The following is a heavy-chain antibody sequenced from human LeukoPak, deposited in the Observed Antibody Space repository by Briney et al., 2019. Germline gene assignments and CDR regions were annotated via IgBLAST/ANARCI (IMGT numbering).Heavy chain of an antibody. CDR3: ARGGGSSWEYFDY. J-gene: IGHJ4*02. CDR2: INPNSGGT. Sequence: GASVKVSCKASGYTFTGYYMHWVRQAPGQGLEWMGWINPNSGGTNYAQKFQGTVTMTRDTSISTAYMELSRLRSDDTAVYYCARGGGSSWEYFDYWGQGTLVTVSS. D-gene: IGHD6-13*01. CDR1: GYTFTGYY. V-gene: IGHV1-2*02.